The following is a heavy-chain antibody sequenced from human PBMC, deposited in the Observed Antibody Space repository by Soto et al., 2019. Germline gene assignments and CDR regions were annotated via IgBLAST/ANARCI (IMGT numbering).Heavy chain of an antibody. V-gene: IGHV4-31*03. CDR2: IYYSGIT. CDR3: ARGGDVVAKKYYFDY. D-gene: IGHD2-15*01. J-gene: IGHJ4*02. Sequence: SETLSLTCTVSGGSISSGGYYWTWIRQHPEKGLECIAYIYYSGITYYNPSLRSRLTISVDLSNNQCSLNLTSVAAADTAVYYCARGGDVVAKKYYFDYWGQGALVTVSS. CDR1: GGSISSGGYY.